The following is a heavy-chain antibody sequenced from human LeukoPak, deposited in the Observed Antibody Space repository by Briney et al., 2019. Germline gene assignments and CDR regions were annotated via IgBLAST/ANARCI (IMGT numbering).Heavy chain of an antibody. CDR2: IKQDGTEE. J-gene: IGHJ4*02. CDR1: GFTFSSSW. Sequence: GGSLRLSCVASGFTFSSSWMSWVRRAPGKGLEWVANIKQDGTEEYYVDSVRGRFSISKDNAKNSLYPQMNSLRAADTAVYYCARDPCHGALDYWGQGALVTVSS. CDR3: ARDPCHGALDY. D-gene: IGHD2-2*01. V-gene: IGHV3-7*03.